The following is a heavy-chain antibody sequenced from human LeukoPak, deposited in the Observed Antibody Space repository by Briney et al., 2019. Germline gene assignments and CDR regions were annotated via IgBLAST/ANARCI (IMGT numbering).Heavy chain of an antibody. Sequence: SVKVSCKASGGTFSSYAISWVRQAPGQGLEWMGRIIPIFGTANYAQKFQGRVTITTDESTSTAYMELSSLRSEDTAVYYCARENKYYDILTGYYKWPPDYWGQGTLVTVSS. CDR3: ARENKYYDILTGYYKWPPDY. CDR2: IIPIFGTA. D-gene: IGHD3-9*01. CDR1: GGTFSSYA. J-gene: IGHJ4*02. V-gene: IGHV1-69*05.